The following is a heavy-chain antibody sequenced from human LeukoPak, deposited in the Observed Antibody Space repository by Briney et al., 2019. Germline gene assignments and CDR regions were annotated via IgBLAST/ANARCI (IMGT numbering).Heavy chain of an antibody. CDR1: GFTLSSYA. Sequence: GGSLRLSCAASGFTLSSYAMHWVRQAPGKGLEWVSVMSYDGSNKYYADSVKGRFTISRDNSKNTLLLQMNSLRAEDTAVYFCARVGRGYSFKVYYFDYWGQGTLVTVSS. J-gene: IGHJ4*02. V-gene: IGHV3-30*04. CDR2: MSYDGSNK. D-gene: IGHD5-18*01. CDR3: ARVGRGYSFKVYYFDY.